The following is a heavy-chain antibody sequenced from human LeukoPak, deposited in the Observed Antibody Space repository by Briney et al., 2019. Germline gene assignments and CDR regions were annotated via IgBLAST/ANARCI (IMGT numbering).Heavy chain of an antibody. CDR3: ARGGLVIPTAYYYGMDV. CDR2: IYHSGST. CDR1: GGSLSSGGYS. J-gene: IGHJ6*02. Sequence: SETLSLTCAVSGGSLSSGGYSWSWIRQPPGKGLEWIGYIYHSGSTYYNPSLKSRVTISVDRSKNQFSLKLSSVTAADTAVYYCARGGLVIPTAYYYGMDVWGQGTTVTVSS. D-gene: IGHD3/OR15-3a*01. V-gene: IGHV4-30-2*01.